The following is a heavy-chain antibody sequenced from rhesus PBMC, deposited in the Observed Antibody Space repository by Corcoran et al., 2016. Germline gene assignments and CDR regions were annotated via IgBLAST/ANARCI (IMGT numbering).Heavy chain of an antibody. V-gene: IGHV3-59*01. D-gene: IGHD4-23*01. CDR2: NRYTGGST. Sequence: EVQLVESGGGLAKPGGSLRLSCAASGFTFSAPSIHLVRQASGEGLEWVLGNRYTGGSTWYADSVKGRFTISRENAKNTLYLQMDSLRAEDTAVYYCADQYSNTPFDYWGQGVLVTVSS. CDR1: GFTFSAPS. CDR3: ADQYSNTPFDY. J-gene: IGHJ4*01.